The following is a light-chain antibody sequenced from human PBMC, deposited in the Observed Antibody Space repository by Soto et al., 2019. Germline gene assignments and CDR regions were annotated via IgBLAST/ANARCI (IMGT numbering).Light chain of an antibody. CDR3: CSYAGSSTLNYV. J-gene: IGLJ1*01. Sequence: QSALTQPASVSGSPGQSITISCTGTSSDVVSYNLVSWYQQHPGKAPKLMIYEGSKRPSGVSNRFSGSKSGNTASLTISGLQAEDEADYYCCSYAGSSTLNYVFGTGTKVTVL. CDR2: EGS. CDR1: SSDVVSYNL. V-gene: IGLV2-23*01.